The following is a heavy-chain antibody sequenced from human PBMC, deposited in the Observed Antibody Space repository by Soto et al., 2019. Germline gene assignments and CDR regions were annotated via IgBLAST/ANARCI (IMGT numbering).Heavy chain of an antibody. V-gene: IGHV1-69*02. CDR3: ARAPSRYCSGGSCYPPLDY. CDR2: IIPILGIA. CDR1: GGTFSSYT. Sequence: QVQLVQSGAEVKKPGSSVKVSCKASGGTFSSYTISWVRQAPGQGLEWMGRIIPILGIANYAQKFQGRVTITAVKSKSTASMGVTSRRSEDTAVYYSARAPSRYCSGGSCYPPLDYWGQGTLVTVSA. J-gene: IGHJ4*02. D-gene: IGHD2-15*01.